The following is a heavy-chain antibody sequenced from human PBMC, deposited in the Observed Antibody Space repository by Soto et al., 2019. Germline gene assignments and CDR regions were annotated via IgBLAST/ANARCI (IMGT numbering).Heavy chain of an antibody. CDR1: GYTFTSYG. Sequence: QVQLVQSGAEVKKPGASVKVSCKASGYTFTSYGISWVRQAPGQGLEWMGWISAYNGNTNYAQKLQGRVTMTTDTSTSTAYMELRSLRSDDTAVYYCARGGNYAFLSGYTYYYYCMEVWGQWTTFTVYS. J-gene: IGHJ6*02. D-gene: IGHD3-3*01. CDR2: ISAYNGNT. V-gene: IGHV1-18*01. CDR3: ARGGNYAFLSGYTYYYYCMEV.